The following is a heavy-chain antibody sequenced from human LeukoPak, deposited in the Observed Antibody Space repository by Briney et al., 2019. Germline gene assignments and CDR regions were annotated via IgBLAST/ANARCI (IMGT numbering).Heavy chain of an antibody. CDR3: AKHKDSSNWFLQDF. CDR1: GFTFNNYA. Sequence: GGSLRLYCEASGFTFNNYAMSWVRQAPGKGLEWVSDISGSGSNLYYADSVKGRFTISRDNSRNTLYLQMNSLRVDDTARYYCAKHKDSSNWFLQDFWGQGVLVTVSS. D-gene: IGHD6-13*01. CDR2: ISGSGSNL. J-gene: IGHJ4*02. V-gene: IGHV3-23*01.